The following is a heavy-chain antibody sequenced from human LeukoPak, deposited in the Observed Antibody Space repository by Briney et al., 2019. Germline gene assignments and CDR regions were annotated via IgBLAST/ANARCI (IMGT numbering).Heavy chain of an antibody. Sequence: GGSLRLSCAASRFTFSSYAMSWVRQAPGKGLEWVSAISGSGGSTYYADSVKGRFTISRDNSRTPLYLQMNSLRAEDTAVYYCANPNPVSASDYWGQGTLVTVSS. CDR1: RFTFSSYA. J-gene: IGHJ4*02. CDR3: ANPNPVSASDY. D-gene: IGHD3-16*02. V-gene: IGHV3-23*01. CDR2: ISGSGGST.